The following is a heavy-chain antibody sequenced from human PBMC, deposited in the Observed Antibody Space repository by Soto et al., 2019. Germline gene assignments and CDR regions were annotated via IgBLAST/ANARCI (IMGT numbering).Heavy chain of an antibody. CDR3: ARDLAAAAY. CDR1: GYIFTNYY. J-gene: IGHJ4*02. V-gene: IGHV1-46*01. Sequence: ASVKVSCKASGYIFTNYYIHWVRQAPGQGLEWMAIINPLPTSGSTNYAQKFQGRVTVTRDTSTSTVYLELSSLRSDDTAIYYCARDLAAAAYWGQGTLVTVSS. D-gene: IGHD6-13*01. CDR2: INPLPTSGST.